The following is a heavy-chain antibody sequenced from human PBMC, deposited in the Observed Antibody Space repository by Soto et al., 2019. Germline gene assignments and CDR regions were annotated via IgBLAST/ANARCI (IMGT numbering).Heavy chain of an antibody. CDR3: EREVLRSRYFEY. CDR2: MSFDGTTK. V-gene: IGHV3-30-3*01. J-gene: IGHJ4*02. D-gene: IGHD2-8*01. Sequence: QVQLVESGGGVVQPGRSLRLSCAASGFIFSNYVMYWVRQAPGKGLEWVAFMSFDGTTKSYAHSVKGRFTISRDNSQNILYLQTNSLTPEDTGVYCCEREVLRSRYFEYWRQGSLVTVSS. CDR1: GFIFSNYV.